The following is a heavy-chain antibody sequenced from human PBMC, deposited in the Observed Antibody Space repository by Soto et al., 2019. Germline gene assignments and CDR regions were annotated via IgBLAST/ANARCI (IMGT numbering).Heavy chain of an antibody. Sequence: PSETLSLTCSVSGGSITRGPSSWNWVRQPPGKGLEWIAYIYQSGSAYYNPSLKSRVTISVDRSKNQFSLNLTSVTAADTAVYYCARDYYGMDVWGQGTTVTVSS. J-gene: IGHJ6*02. CDR1: GGSITRGPSS. CDR2: IYQSGSA. CDR3: ARDYYGMDV. V-gene: IGHV4-30-2*01.